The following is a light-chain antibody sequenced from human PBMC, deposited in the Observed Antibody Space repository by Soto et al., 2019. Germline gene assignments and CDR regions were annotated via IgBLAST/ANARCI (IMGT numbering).Light chain of an antibody. CDR1: NSNFGSNT. Sequence: QSVLTQPPSASGTPGQRVSISCSGSNSNFGSNTVNWYQQVPGAAPKLLIYSNNQLPSGVPDRFSASKSATSASVAISGLQSEDEADYYCASWDDSLNGVVFGGGTKLTVL. V-gene: IGLV1-44*01. CDR3: ASWDDSLNGVV. J-gene: IGLJ2*01. CDR2: SNN.